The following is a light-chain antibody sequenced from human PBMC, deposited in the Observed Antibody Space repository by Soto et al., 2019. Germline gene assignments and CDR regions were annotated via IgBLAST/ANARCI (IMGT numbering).Light chain of an antibody. V-gene: IGKV1-5*01. Sequence: DIQMTQSPSTLSASVGDTVTITCRASQTISGWLAWYQQRPGKAPNLLIFDASTLESGVPSRFSGSGSGTTFTPTISSLQSDDFATYYCLQYNGYYRTFGQGTKVDIK. CDR1: QTISGW. J-gene: IGKJ1*01. CDR3: LQYNGYYRT. CDR2: DAS.